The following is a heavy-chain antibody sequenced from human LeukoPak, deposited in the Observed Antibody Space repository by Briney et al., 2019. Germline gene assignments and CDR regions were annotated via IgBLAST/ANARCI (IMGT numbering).Heavy chain of an antibody. D-gene: IGHD3-22*01. J-gene: IGHJ4*02. Sequence: GGSLRLSCAASGFTFSSYAMSWVRQAPGKGLEWVSAISGSGGSTYYADSVRGRFTISRDNSKTTLYLQMNSLRAEDTAVYYCAKGGYYYDSSGYLDYWGQGTLVTVSS. CDR1: GFTFSSYA. V-gene: IGHV3-23*01. CDR3: AKGGYYYDSSGYLDY. CDR2: ISGSGGST.